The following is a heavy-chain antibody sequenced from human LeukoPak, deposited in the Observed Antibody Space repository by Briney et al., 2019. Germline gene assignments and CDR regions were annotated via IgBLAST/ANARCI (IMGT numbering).Heavy chain of an antibody. J-gene: IGHJ4*02. CDR3: ARRSGIAVAGAFDY. V-gene: IGHV3-23*01. D-gene: IGHD6-19*01. CDR2: ISGSGGAT. CDR1: GFSFSSYG. Sequence: GGSLRLSCAASGFSFSSYGMSWVRQAPGKGLEWVSAISGSGGATYYADSVKGRCTISRDNSKNTLDLQMNSLRGEDTAVYYCARRSGIAVAGAFDYWGQGTLVTVSS.